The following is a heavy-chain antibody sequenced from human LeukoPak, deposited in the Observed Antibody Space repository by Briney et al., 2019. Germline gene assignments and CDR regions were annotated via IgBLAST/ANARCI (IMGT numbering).Heavy chain of an antibody. D-gene: IGHD7-27*01. V-gene: IGHV3-21*01. J-gene: IGHJ3*02. CDR2: ISSSSSYI. CDR3: ARKGNWGSGSFDI. CDR1: GFTFSSYS. Sequence: GGSLRLSCAASGFTFSSYSMNWVRQAPGKGLEWVSSISSSSSYIYYADSVKGRFTISRDNAKNSLYLQMNSLRAEDTAVYYCARKGNWGSGSFDIWGQGTMVTVSS.